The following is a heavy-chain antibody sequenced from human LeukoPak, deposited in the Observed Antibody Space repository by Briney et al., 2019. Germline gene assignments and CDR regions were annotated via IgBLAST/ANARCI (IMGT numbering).Heavy chain of an antibody. J-gene: IGHJ4*02. V-gene: IGHV4-59*08. Sequence: SETLSLTCTVSGGSISSYYWSWIRQPPGKGLEWVGYIYYSGSTNYNPSLKSRVTISVDSSKNQLSLKLASVTAADTAVYFCARWDDSAWAFGSWGPGTLVTVSS. CDR1: GGSISSYY. CDR3: ARWDDSAWAFGS. CDR2: IYYSGST. D-gene: IGHD6-19*01.